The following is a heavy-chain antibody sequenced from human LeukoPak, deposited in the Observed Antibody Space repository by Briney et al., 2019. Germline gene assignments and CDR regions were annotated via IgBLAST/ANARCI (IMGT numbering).Heavy chain of an antibody. V-gene: IGHV4-59*01. J-gene: IGHJ6*03. CDR2: IYYSGST. Sequence: SETLSLTCTVSGGSIGSYYWSWIRQPPGKGLEWIGYIYYSGSTNYNPSPKSRVTISVDTSKNQFSLKLSSVTAADTALYFCTRGPLYYMDVWGKGTTVTVSS. CDR3: TRGPLYYMDV. CDR1: GGSIGSYY.